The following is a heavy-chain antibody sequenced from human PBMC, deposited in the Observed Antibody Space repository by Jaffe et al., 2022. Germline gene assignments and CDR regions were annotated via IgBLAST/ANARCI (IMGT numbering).Heavy chain of an antibody. Sequence: EVQLVESGGGLVQPGRSLRLSCAASGFTFDDYAMHWVRQAPGKGLEWVSGISWNSGSIGYADSVKGRFTISRDNAKNSLYLQMNSLRAEDTALYYCAKDRSPYPHSSGWYSNWFDPWGQGTLVTVSS. V-gene: IGHV3-9*01. CDR2: ISWNSGSI. CDR1: GFTFDDYA. D-gene: IGHD6-19*01. CDR3: AKDRSPYPHSSGWYSNWFDP. J-gene: IGHJ5*02.